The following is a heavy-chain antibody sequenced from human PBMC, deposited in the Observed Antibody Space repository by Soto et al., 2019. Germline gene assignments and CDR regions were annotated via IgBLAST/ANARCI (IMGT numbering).Heavy chain of an antibody. CDR3: ARDMPAGFSHYYAP. CDR2: TSYTGNT. J-gene: IGHJ5*02. D-gene: IGHD4-4*01. CDR1: GGSGTSHQ. V-gene: IGHV4-59*02. Sequence: ETLALSGWVCGGSGTSHQWCWIRRCPGEGLEWIAYTSYTGNTNYNPSLQIRVTISLDTSKNQLSLKLTSMTAADTAVYYCARDMPAGFSHYYAPRAQGTLDTVSS.